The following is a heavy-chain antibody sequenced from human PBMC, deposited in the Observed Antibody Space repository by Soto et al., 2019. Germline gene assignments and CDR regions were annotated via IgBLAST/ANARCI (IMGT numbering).Heavy chain of an antibody. Sequence: GVSLRLFCSSSGFNFSFYAMHWVRQTPGKGLEWVAVISFDGNNIYYADSVRGRFTISRDSSSSMLYLQMNNLKPEDSAIYYCARGGCSSIWCLAQFDNWGQGPLVLVSS. D-gene: IGHD2-2*01. CDR2: ISFDGNNI. CDR3: ARGGCSSIWCLAQFDN. V-gene: IGHV3-30-3*01. J-gene: IGHJ4*02. CDR1: GFNFSFYA.